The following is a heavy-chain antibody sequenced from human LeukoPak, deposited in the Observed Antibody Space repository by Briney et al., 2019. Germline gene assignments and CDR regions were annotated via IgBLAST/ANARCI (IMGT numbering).Heavy chain of an antibody. CDR3: ARLSGWFGELYGVDY. D-gene: IGHD3-10*01. J-gene: IGHJ4*02. Sequence: GASVKVSCKASGYTFSGYYMHWVRQAPGQGFEWMGWINLNSGGTNYAQKFQGRVTMTRDTSISTAYMELSRLRSDDTAVYYCARLSGWFGELYGVDYWGQGTLVTVSS. V-gene: IGHV1-2*02. CDR2: INLNSGGT. CDR1: GYTFSGYY.